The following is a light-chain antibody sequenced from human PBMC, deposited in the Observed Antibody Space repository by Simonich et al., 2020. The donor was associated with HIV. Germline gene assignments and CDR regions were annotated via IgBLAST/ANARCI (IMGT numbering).Light chain of an antibody. CDR3: QAWGSSTVV. J-gene: IGLJ2*01. CDR2: QDN. Sequence: SYELTQPVSMSVSPGQPASITCSGDKLGDKYACWYQQKPGQSPVVVIYQDNKRPSGIPERFPCSNSGNTATLTIIGTQAMDEADYYCQAWGSSTVVFGGGTKLTVL. V-gene: IGLV3-1*01. CDR1: KLGDKY.